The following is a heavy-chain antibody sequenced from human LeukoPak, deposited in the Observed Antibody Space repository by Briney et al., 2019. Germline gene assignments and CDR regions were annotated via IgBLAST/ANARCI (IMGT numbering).Heavy chain of an antibody. CDR1: GGTFSSYA. V-gene: IGHV1-69*13. D-gene: IGHD2-2*01. J-gene: IGHJ6*03. CDR3: ARGVLLFGCSSTSCYAPRGYYYMDV. Sequence: ASVKVSCKASGGTFSSYAISWVRQAPGQGLEWMGGIIPIFGTANYAQKFQGRVTITADESTSTAYMELSSLRSEDPAVYYCARGVLLFGCSSTSCYAPRGYYYMDVWGKGTTVTVSS. CDR2: IIPIFGTA.